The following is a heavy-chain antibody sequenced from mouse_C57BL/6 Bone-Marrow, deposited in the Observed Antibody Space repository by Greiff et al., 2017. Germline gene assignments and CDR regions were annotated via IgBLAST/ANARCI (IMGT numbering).Heavy chain of an antibody. CDR2: IYPRSGNT. Sequence: VQLQQSGAELARPGASVKLSCKASGYTFTSYGISWVKQRTGQGLEWIGEIYPRSGNTYYNEKFKGKATLTADKSSSIAYMELRSLTSEDSAVYFCARRGLPWFAYWGQGTLVTVSA. CDR3: ARRGLPWFAY. CDR1: GYTFTSYG. D-gene: IGHD3-3*01. V-gene: IGHV1-81*01. J-gene: IGHJ3*01.